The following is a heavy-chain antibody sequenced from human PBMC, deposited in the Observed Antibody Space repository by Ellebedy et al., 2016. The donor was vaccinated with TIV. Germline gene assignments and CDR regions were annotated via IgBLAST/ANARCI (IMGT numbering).Heavy chain of an antibody. Sequence: GGSLRLSXAASGFTFSDYGMHWVRQAPGKGLEWVAVIWYDGSHEYYADSVKGRFTISRDHSKNTLYLQMNSLRVEDTAVYYCAKGEGAGTGYFDYWGQGTMVAVSS. CDR3: AKGEGAGTGYFDY. CDR2: IWYDGSHE. J-gene: IGHJ4*02. V-gene: IGHV3-33*06. CDR1: GFTFSDYG. D-gene: IGHD1-1*01.